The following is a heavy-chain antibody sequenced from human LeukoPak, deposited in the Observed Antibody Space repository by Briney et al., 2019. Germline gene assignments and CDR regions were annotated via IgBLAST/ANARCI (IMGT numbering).Heavy chain of an antibody. CDR1: GYTFTSYY. V-gene: IGHV1-46*01. Sequence: GASVKVSCKASGYTFTSYYMHWVRQAPGQGLVWMGIINPSGGSTSYAQKFQGRVTMTRDTSTSTVYMELSSLRSEDTAVYYCATSMIVVVKLDYWGQGTLVTVSS. CDR2: INPSGGST. J-gene: IGHJ4*02. CDR3: ATSMIVVVKLDY. D-gene: IGHD3-22*01.